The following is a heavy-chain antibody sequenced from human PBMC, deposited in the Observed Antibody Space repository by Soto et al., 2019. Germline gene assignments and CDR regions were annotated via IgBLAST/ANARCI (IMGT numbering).Heavy chain of an antibody. Sequence: EVQLLDSGGGLVQPGGSLRLSCAASGFTFSSYAMNWVRQAQGKGLEWVSVISGSGDSTYYADSVKGRFTISRDNSKNTLYLQMSSLRAEDTAVYYCARRGPGTYFDYWGQGTLVTGSS. J-gene: IGHJ4*02. CDR3: ARRGPGTYFDY. CDR1: GFTFSSYA. CDR2: ISGSGDST. D-gene: IGHD6-13*01. V-gene: IGHV3-23*01.